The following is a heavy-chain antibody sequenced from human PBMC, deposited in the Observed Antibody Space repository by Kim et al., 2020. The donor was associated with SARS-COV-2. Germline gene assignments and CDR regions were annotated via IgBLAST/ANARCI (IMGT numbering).Heavy chain of an antibody. V-gene: IGHV4-31*03. CDR2: IYYSGST. J-gene: IGHJ6*02. CDR1: GGSISSDAYY. D-gene: IGHD3-3*02. Sequence: SETLSLTCTVSGGSISSDAYYWSWIRQHPGKGLEWIGYIYYSGSTYYNPSLKSRVTISVDTSKNQFSLKLSSVTAADTAVYYCASGKISYYYYGMDVWGQGTTVPVSS. CDR3: ASGKISYYYYGMDV.